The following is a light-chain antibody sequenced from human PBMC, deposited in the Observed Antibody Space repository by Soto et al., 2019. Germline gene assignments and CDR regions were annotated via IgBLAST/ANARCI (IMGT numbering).Light chain of an antibody. J-gene: IGKJ4*01. V-gene: IGKV3-20*01. CDR2: DAS. CDR3: QQFSSYPLT. Sequence: EIVLTQSPDTLSLSPGERATLSCRASQSVSSNLAWYQQKPGQAPRLLIYDASSRATGIPDRFSGGGSGTDFTLTISRLEPEDFAVYYCQQFSSYPLTFGGGTKVDIK. CDR1: QSVSSN.